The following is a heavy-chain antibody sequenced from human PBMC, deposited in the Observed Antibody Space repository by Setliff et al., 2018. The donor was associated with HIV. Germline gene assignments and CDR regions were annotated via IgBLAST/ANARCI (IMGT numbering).Heavy chain of an antibody. V-gene: IGHV5-51*01. CDR2: IYPGDSDV. J-gene: IGHJ3*02. CDR1: GYSFTSHW. Sequence: PGESLKISCQGSGYSFTSHWIVWVRQKPGKGLEWMGIIYPGDSDVRFSPSFRGQVTISTNTSISTVSLQWNTLKASDTAMYFCARGIGFTRRYDALDIWGQGTMVTVSS. CDR3: ARGIGFTRRYDALDI. D-gene: IGHD3-9*01.